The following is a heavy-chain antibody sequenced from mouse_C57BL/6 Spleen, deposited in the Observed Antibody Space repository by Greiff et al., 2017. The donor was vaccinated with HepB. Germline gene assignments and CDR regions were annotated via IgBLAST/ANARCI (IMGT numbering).Heavy chain of an antibody. CDR2: IYPGSGST. V-gene: IGHV1-55*01. D-gene: IGHD2-4*01. CDR1: GYTFTSYW. Sequence: VQLQQPGAELVKPGASVKMSCKASGYTFTSYWITWVKQRPGQGLEWIGDIYPGSGSTNYNEKFKSKATLTVDTSSSTAYMQLSSLTSEDSAVYYCARKEIYYDYEAWFAYWGQGTLVTVSA. J-gene: IGHJ3*01. CDR3: ARKEIYYDYEAWFAY.